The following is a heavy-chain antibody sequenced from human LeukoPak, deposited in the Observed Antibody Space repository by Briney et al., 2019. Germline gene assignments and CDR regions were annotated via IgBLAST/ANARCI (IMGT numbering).Heavy chain of an antibody. CDR3: ARERIAAAGSIDVFDI. CDR1: GYTFSDYY. V-gene: IGHV1-2*05. CDR2: INPKSGGT. D-gene: IGHD6-13*01. Sequence: ASVKVSCKASGYTFSDYYMHWVRQAPGQGLEWMGRINPKSGGTSYAQKFQGRVTMTRDTSISTAYMELSRPTSDDTVVYYCARERIAAAGSIDVFDIWGQGTMVTVSS. J-gene: IGHJ3*02.